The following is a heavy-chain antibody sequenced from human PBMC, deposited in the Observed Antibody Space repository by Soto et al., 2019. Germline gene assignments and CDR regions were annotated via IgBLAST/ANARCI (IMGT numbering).Heavy chain of an antibody. CDR3: ARQHMSDWYFAY. D-gene: IGHD2-21*02. Sequence: EVQLVQSGAEVKKPGESLKISCKASGYSFTSYWIAWVRQMPGKGLEWMGVIYPSDSDTRYSPSFEGQVTISADKSITTAYLQLSSLKASDTAIYYCARQHMSDWYFAYWGQGTLVTVSS. V-gene: IGHV5-51*01. J-gene: IGHJ4*02. CDR1: GYSFTSYW. CDR2: IYPSDSDT.